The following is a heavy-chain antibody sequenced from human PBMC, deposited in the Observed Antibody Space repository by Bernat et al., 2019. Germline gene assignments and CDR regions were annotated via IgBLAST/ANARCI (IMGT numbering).Heavy chain of an antibody. V-gene: IGHV1-8*01. CDR1: GYTFTSFD. Sequence: QVQLVQSGAEVKKPGASVKVSCKASGYTFTSFDINWVRQAAGQGPEWMGWMNPNSGNTGYAQKFQGRVTMTRDTPTNTAYMDLSSLTSEDTAVYYCARGRDSSSHLDYWGQETLLTVSS. CDR3: ARGRDSSSHLDY. J-gene: IGHJ4*02. D-gene: IGHD6-13*01. CDR2: MNPNSGNT.